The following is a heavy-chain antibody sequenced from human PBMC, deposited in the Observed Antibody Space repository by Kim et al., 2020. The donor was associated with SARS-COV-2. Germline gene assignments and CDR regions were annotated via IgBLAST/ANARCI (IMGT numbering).Heavy chain of an antibody. J-gene: IGHJ4*02. D-gene: IGHD3-3*01. V-gene: IGHV1-69*02. CDR2: VIPILEEP. CDR1: GGPLSTSS. CDR3: ASPYEQLDY. Sequence: SVKVSCKASGGPLSTSSFSWVRQAPGRGLEWMGRVIPILEEPLYAQKFEGRVSMTADKSTGTVYMQLSSLRSEDTAIYYCASPYEQLDYWGQGTLVTVSS.